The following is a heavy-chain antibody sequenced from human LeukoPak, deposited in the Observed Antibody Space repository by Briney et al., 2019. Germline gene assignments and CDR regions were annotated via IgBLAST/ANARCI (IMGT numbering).Heavy chain of an antibody. CDR2: IKSKTDGGTT. V-gene: IGHV3-15*01. Sequence: KPGGSLRLSCAASVFTLSNAWMSCVRQAPGKGREWVCRIKSKTDGGTTDYAAPVKGRFTISRDDSKNTLYLQMNSLKTEDTAVYYCTTDDYGDLVFDYWGQGTLVTVSS. D-gene: IGHD4-17*01. J-gene: IGHJ4*02. CDR1: VFTLSNAW. CDR3: TTDDYGDLVFDY.